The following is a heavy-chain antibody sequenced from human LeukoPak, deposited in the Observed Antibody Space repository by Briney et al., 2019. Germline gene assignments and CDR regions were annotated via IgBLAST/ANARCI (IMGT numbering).Heavy chain of an antibody. CDR1: GNTFTSYG. Sequence: ASVKVSCKASGNTFTSYGISWVRQAPGQGLEWMGWISAYNGNTNYAQKLQGRVTMTTDTSTSTAYMELRSLRSDDTAVYYCARVSRGSYRYYFDYWGQGTLVTVSS. V-gene: IGHV1-18*01. CDR2: ISAYNGNT. J-gene: IGHJ4*02. D-gene: IGHD1-26*01. CDR3: ARVSRGSYRYYFDY.